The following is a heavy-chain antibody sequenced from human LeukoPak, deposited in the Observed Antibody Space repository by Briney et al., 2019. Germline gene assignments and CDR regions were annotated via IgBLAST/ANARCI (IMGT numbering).Heavy chain of an antibody. CDR3: AREEGYCSNTSSYSNYYGMDV. CDR2: ISAYNGNT. V-gene: IGHV1-18*01. CDR1: GYTFTSCG. Sequence: ASVKVSCKPSGYTFTSCGISWVRQAPGQGLEWMGWISAYNGNTNYAQKLQGGVTMTTDTSTSTAYMELRSLRSDDTAVYYCAREEGYCSNTSSYSNYYGMDVLGQGTTVTVSS. D-gene: IGHD2-2*02. J-gene: IGHJ6*02.